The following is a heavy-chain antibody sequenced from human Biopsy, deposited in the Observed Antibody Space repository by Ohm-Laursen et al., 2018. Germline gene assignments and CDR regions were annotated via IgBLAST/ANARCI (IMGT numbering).Heavy chain of an antibody. CDR1: GDSISSYY. Sequence: SETLSLICPVSGDSISSYYWSWIRQPPGKGLEWIGYVYYTGSTDYNPSLQSRVTISVDTSKNHFSLRLRSVTPADTAIYYCARDRGYYSDRTVPGYFDLWGRGTLVTVSS. V-gene: IGHV4-59*01. CDR2: VYYTGST. D-gene: IGHD3-22*01. CDR3: ARDRGYYSDRTVPGYFDL. J-gene: IGHJ2*01.